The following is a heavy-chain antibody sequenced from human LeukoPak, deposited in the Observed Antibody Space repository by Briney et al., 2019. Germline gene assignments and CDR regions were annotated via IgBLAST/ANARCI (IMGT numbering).Heavy chain of an antibody. V-gene: IGHV3-21*01. CDR1: GFIFDTYR. CDR3: AIDSPGTTASED. CDR2: ISASGSYI. Sequence: GGSLRLSCAASGFIFDTYRMNWVRQAPGKGLEWVSSISASGSYIYYADSLKGRFTMSRDNTKNSLYLQMNSLRAEDTAMYYCAIDSPGTTASEDWGQGTLVTVSS. D-gene: IGHD1-1*01. J-gene: IGHJ4*02.